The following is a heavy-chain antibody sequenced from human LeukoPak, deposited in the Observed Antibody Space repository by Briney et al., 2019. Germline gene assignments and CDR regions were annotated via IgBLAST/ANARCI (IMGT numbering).Heavy chain of an antibody. D-gene: IGHD3-22*01. Sequence: SETLSLTCTVSGGSISSYYWSWIRQPAGKGLEWIGRIYTSGSTNYNPSLKSRVTMSVDTSKNQFSLKLSSVTAADTAVYYCARGSHYYDSSGYRFDYWGQGTLVTVSS. J-gene: IGHJ4*02. CDR3: ARGSHYYDSSGYRFDY. V-gene: IGHV4-4*07. CDR2: IYTSGST. CDR1: GGSISSYY.